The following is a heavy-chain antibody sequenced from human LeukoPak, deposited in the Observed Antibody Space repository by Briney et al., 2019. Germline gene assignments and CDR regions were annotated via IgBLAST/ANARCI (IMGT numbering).Heavy chain of an antibody. CDR1: GFTFSSYG. CDR3: AKDPGY. V-gene: IGHV3-30*18. J-gene: IGHJ4*02. CDR2: ISYDGSNK. Sequence: GGSLRLSCAASGFTFSSYGMHWVRQAPGKGLEWVAVISYDGSNKYYADSVKGRFTISRDNSKNTLYLQMNSLRAEDAAVYYCAKDPGYWGQGTLVTVSS.